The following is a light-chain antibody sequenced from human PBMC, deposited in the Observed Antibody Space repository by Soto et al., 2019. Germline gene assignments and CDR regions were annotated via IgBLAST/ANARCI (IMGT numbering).Light chain of an antibody. CDR3: QQYGSAPQT. CDR2: GAS. Sequence: EIVLTQPPGTLSLSPGERATLSCRASQSVSSSYLAWYQQKPGQAPRLLIYGASSRATGIPVRFSGSGSGTDFTLTISSLEPEDFAVYYCQQYGSAPQTFGQGTKVEIK. V-gene: IGKV3-20*01. J-gene: IGKJ1*01. CDR1: QSVSSSY.